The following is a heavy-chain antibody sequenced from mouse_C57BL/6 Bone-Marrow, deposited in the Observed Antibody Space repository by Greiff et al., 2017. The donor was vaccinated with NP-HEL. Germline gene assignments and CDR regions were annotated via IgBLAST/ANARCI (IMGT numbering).Heavy chain of an antibody. J-gene: IGHJ2*01. CDR2: ISYSGST. CDR1: GYSITSGYD. Sequence: EVMLVESGPGMVKPSQSLSLTCTVTGYSITSGYDWHWIRHFPGNKLEWMGYISYSGSTNYNPSLKSRISITHDTSKNHFFLKLNSVTTEDTATYYCARGDSKYYFDYWGQGTTLTVSS. CDR3: ARGDSKYYFDY. D-gene: IGHD2-5*01. V-gene: IGHV3-1*01.